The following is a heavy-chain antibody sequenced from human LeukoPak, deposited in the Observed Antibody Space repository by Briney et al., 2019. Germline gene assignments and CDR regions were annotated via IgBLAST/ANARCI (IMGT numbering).Heavy chain of an antibody. Sequence: GASVKVSCKASGYTFTSYGISWVRQAPGQGLEWMGWISAYNGNTNYAQKLQGRVTTTTDTSTSTAYMELRSLRSDDTAVYYCARDMGYCSSTSCSHAPPLAFDYWGQGTLVTVSS. CDR2: ISAYNGNT. CDR3: ARDMGYCSSTSCSHAPPLAFDY. D-gene: IGHD2-2*01. V-gene: IGHV1-18*01. CDR1: GYTFTSYG. J-gene: IGHJ4*02.